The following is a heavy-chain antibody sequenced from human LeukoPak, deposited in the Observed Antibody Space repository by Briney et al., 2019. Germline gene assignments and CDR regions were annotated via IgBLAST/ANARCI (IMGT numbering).Heavy chain of an antibody. V-gene: IGHV4-61*03. CDR3: ARSQNYYGSGDY. D-gene: IGHD3-10*01. Sequence: SETLSLTCTVSGDFVSNGNYYWSWLRQPPGKALEWIGYIYYTGKTYYNPSLEGRVTILVDTSRNHFSVKLSLVTAADTAVYYCARSQNYYGSGDYWSQGTLVTVSS. CDR2: IYYTGKT. J-gene: IGHJ4*02. CDR1: GDFVSNGNYY.